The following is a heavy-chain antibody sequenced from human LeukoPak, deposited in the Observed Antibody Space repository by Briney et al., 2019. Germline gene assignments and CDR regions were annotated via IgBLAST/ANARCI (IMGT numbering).Heavy chain of an antibody. CDR1: GGSISSYY. J-gene: IGHJ5*02. CDR3: GRHSSSRDWFDP. D-gene: IGHD6-13*01. CDR2: IYYSGST. Sequence: SETLSLTCTVSGGSISSYYWSWIRQPPGKGLERIGYIYYSGSTNYNPSLKSRVTISVDTSKNQFSLKLSSVTAADTAVYYFGRHSSSRDWFDPWGQGTLVTVSS. V-gene: IGHV4-59*08.